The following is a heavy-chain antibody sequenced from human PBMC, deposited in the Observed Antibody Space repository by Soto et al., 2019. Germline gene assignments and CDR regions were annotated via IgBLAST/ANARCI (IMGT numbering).Heavy chain of an antibody. J-gene: IGHJ4*02. CDR2: ISGSGTTI. CDR3: ARELAWHYDY. D-gene: IGHD1-7*01. Sequence: GGFLRLSCAASGFTFSSYAMSWVRQAPGKGLEWVSYISGSGTTIYYAASVKGRFTISRDNAKNSLYLQMNSLRAEDTAVYYCARELAWHYDYWGQGTLVTVSS. CDR1: GFTFSSYA. V-gene: IGHV3-48*03.